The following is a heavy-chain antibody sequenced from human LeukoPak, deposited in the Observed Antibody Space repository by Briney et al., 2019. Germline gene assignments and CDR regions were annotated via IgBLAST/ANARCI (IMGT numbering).Heavy chain of an antibody. J-gene: IGHJ4*02. V-gene: IGHV3-23*01. CDR2: ISGSGGST. Sequence: GGSLRLSCAASGFTFSSYAMSWVRQAPGKGLEWVSAISGSGGSTYYADSVKDRFTISRDNSRNTLYLQMNSLRAEDTAVYYCAKDWNYYDSSGYYFSPDYWGQGTLVTVSS. CDR3: AKDWNYYDSSGYYFSPDY. D-gene: IGHD3-22*01. CDR1: GFTFSSYA.